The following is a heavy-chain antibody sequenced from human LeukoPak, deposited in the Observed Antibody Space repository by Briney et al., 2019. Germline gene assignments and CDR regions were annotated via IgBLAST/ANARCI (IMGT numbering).Heavy chain of an antibody. D-gene: IGHD6-19*01. CDR1: GFTFSDHY. Sequence: PGGSLRLSCAGSGFTFSDHYMTWIRQAPGKGLAWLSYISSDGSTIYYADSVKGRFAISRDNAKNSLYLQMNSLRAEDTAVYYCATIRYSSGWARYFDSWGQGTLVTVSS. V-gene: IGHV3-11*01. CDR3: ATIRYSSGWARYFDS. CDR2: ISSDGSTI. J-gene: IGHJ4*02.